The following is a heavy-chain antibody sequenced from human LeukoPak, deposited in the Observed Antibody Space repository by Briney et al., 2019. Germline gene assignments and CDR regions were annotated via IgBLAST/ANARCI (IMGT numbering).Heavy chain of an antibody. CDR3: ASVEYYYGSGSYYPRFDY. Sequence: SVKVSCKASGGTFSSYAISWVRQAPGQGLEWMGRIIPILGIANYAQKFQGRVTITADKSTSTAYMELSSLRSEDTAVYYCASVEYYYGSGSYYPRFDYWGQGTLVTVSS. D-gene: IGHD3-10*01. CDR1: GGTFSSYA. CDR2: IIPILGIA. V-gene: IGHV1-69*04. J-gene: IGHJ4*02.